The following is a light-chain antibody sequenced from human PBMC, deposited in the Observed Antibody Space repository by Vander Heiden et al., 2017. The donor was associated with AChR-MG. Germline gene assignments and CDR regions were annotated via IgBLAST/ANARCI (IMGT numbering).Light chain of an antibody. J-gene: IGKJ2*01. V-gene: IGKV3-15*01. CDR1: QKINSD. CDR2: GAS. Sequence: DIMMTQSPATLSVSPGERATLSCRASQKINSDLAWYQQRPGQAPRLLIYGASTRATGIPARFSGGGSGTEFTLTISSLQSEDFAVYYCQQYNKWPPEYTFGQGTKLEI. CDR3: QQYNKWPPEYT.